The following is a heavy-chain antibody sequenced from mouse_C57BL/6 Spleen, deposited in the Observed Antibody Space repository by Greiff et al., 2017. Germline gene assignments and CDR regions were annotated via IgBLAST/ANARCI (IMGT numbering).Heavy chain of an antibody. Sequence: EVQLVESGGGLVQPKGSLKLSCAASGFTFNTYALHWVRQAPGKGLEWVARIRSKSSNYATYYADSVKDRFTISRDDSQSMLYLQMNNLKTEDTAMYYCVTPAGYGNSGAMDYWGQGTSVTVSS. J-gene: IGHJ4*01. CDR3: VTPAGYGNSGAMDY. CDR1: GFTFNTYA. V-gene: IGHV10-3*01. D-gene: IGHD2-1*01. CDR2: IRSKSSNYAT.